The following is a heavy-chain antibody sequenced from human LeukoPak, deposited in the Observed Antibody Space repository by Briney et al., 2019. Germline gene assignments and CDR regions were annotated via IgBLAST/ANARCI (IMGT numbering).Heavy chain of an antibody. CDR3: ARSLAPNYFDY. Sequence: SETLSLTCTVSGGSISYYYWSWVRQPPGKGLQWIGYVYYSGSTNYNPSLKSRVTISVDTSKNQFSLKLSSVTAADTAVYYCARSLAPNYFDYWGQGTLVTVSS. V-gene: IGHV4-59*12. CDR1: GGSISYYY. J-gene: IGHJ4*02. CDR2: VYYSGST.